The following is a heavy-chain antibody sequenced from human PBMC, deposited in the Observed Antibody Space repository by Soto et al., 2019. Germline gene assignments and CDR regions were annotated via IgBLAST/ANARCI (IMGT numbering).Heavy chain of an antibody. J-gene: IGHJ6*02. CDR2: ISSGSDYI. CDR3: ARVYCSCASCGMDV. D-gene: IGHD2-2*01. CDR1: GFLFSTYS. Sequence: GGSLSLSCAASGFLFSTYSMNWVRQALGQGLERVSSISSGSDYIYYADSVKGRFPTSRDNAKKSLYLQMNSLRAEDTAVYYCARVYCSCASCGMDVWGQGTTVTVS. V-gene: IGHV3-21*01.